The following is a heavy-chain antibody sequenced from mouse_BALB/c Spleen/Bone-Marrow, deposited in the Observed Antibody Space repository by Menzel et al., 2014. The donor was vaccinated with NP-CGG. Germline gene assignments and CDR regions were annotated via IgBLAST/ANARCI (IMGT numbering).Heavy chain of an antibody. Sequence: QVQLQQSGAELARPGASVKMPCKASGYTFTSYTMHWVKQRPGQGLEWIGYINPSSGYTNYNQKFKDKATLTADKSSSTAYMQLSSLTSEDSAVYYCARCYYGSSNAMDYWGQGTSVTVSS. V-gene: IGHV1-4*01. CDR2: INPSSGYT. J-gene: IGHJ4*01. D-gene: IGHD1-1*01. CDR1: GYTFTSYT. CDR3: ARCYYGSSNAMDY.